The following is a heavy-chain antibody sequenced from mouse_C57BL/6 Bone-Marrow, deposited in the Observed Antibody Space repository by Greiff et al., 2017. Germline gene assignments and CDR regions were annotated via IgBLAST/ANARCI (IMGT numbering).Heavy chain of an antibody. CDR1: GFTFSSYG. J-gene: IGHJ2*01. D-gene: IGHD3-2*02. V-gene: IGHV5-6*02. CDR2: ISSGGSYT. CDR3: ARQLRLRDYFDY. Sequence: DVKLQESGGDLVKPGGSLKLSCAASGFTFSSYGMSWVRQTPDKRLEWVATISSGGSYTYYPDSVKGRFTISRDNAKNTLYLQMSSLKSEDTAMYYCARQLRLRDYFDYWGQGTTLTVSS.